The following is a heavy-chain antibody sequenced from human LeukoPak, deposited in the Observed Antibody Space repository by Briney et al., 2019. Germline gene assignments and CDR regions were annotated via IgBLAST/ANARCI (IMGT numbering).Heavy chain of an antibody. J-gene: IGHJ5*02. CDR3: ARVESVRYFDWLHYDTQGHNWFDP. Sequence: ASVKVSCKASGYTFTSYGISWVRQAPGQGLEWMGWISAYNGNTNYAQKLQGRVTMTTDTSTSTAYMELRSLRSDDTAVYYCARVESVRYFDWLHYDTQGHNWFDPWGQGTLVTVSS. CDR2: ISAYNGNT. D-gene: IGHD3-9*01. CDR1: GYTFTSYG. V-gene: IGHV1-18*01.